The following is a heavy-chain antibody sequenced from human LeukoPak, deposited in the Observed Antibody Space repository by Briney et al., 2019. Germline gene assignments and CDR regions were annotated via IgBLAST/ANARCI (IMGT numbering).Heavy chain of an antibody. D-gene: IGHD5-18*01. CDR3: ARASGDTVDTTTMGSY. Sequence: GGSLRLSCAVSGITLSNYGMSWVRQAPGKGLEWVSSISSSSAYIYYADSVKGRFTISRDNAKNSLYLQMNSLRAEDTAVYYCARASGDTVDTTTMGSYWGQGTLVTVSS. CDR1: GITLSNYG. J-gene: IGHJ4*02. V-gene: IGHV3-21*01. CDR2: ISSSSAYI.